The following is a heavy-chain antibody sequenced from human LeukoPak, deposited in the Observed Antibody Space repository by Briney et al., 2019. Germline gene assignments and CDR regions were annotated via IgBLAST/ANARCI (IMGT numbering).Heavy chain of an antibody. CDR1: GFTFSSYS. D-gene: IGHD2-2*01. CDR2: ISSSSSYI. V-gene: IGHV3-21*01. Sequence: GGSLRLSCAASGFTFSSYSMNWVRQAPGKGLEWVSSISSSSSYIYYADSVKGRFTISRDNAKNSLYLQMNSLRAEDTAVYYCARVEGDIVVVPAPTIYYYYGMDVWGQGTTVTVSS. CDR3: ARVEGDIVVVPAPTIYYYYGMDV. J-gene: IGHJ6*02.